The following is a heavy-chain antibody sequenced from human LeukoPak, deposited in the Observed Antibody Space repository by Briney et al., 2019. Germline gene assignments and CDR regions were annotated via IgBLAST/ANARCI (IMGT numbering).Heavy chain of an antibody. CDR2: INCHNGNT. CDR3: ARDEVSGGWYNH. Sequence: GASVKVSCKASGYTFTSRGISWVRQAPGQGLEWMGWINCHNGNTNYAQKLQGRLTMTTDTSTSTAYVELRSLRSDDTAVYYCARDEVSGGWYNHWGQGTLVTVSS. D-gene: IGHD6-19*01. J-gene: IGHJ4*02. CDR1: GYTFTSRG. V-gene: IGHV1-18*04.